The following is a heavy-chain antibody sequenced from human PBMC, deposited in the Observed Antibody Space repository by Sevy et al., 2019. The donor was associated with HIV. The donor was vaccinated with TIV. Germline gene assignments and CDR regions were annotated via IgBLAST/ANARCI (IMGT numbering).Heavy chain of an antibody. V-gene: IGHV1-69*13. Sequence: ASVKVSCKASGGTFSSYAISWVRQAPGQGLEWMGGILPIFGTANYAQKFQGRVTITADESTSRAYMELSSLRSEYTAVYYCARAGYCSAGSCSYNPYYYYDMEVWGQGTTVTVSS. J-gene: IGHJ6*02. CDR3: ARAGYCSAGSCSYNPYYYYDMEV. D-gene: IGHD2-15*01. CDR1: GGTFSSYA. CDR2: ILPIFGTA.